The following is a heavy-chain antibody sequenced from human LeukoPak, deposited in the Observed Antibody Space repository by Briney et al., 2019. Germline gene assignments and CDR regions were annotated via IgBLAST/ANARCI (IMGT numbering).Heavy chain of an antibody. CDR1: GFAFSGYY. J-gene: IGHJ4*02. Sequence: GGSLRLSCAASGFAFSGYYMTWIRQAPGKGLEWVAVIWYDGSDKYYADSVKGRFTISRDNSKNTLYLQMTSLRAVDTAVYYCARDRVLHYFDYWGQGALVTVSS. CDR2: IWYDGSDK. CDR3: ARDRVLHYFDY. D-gene: IGHD3-16*01. V-gene: IGHV3-33*08.